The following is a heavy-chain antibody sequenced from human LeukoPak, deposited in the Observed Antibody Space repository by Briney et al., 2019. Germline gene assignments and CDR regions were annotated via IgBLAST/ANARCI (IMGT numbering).Heavy chain of an antibody. Sequence: GGSLRLSCAASGFTFSRYGMHWVRQAPGKGLEWVAVIWYDGSNKYYVDSVKGRFTISRDNSKNTLYLQMNSLRAEDTAVYFCAKGERSSPRYFLHYYYMDVWGKGTMVTVSS. CDR3: AKGERSSPRYFLHYYYMDV. J-gene: IGHJ6*03. CDR1: GFTFSRYG. CDR2: IWYDGSNK. D-gene: IGHD3-9*01. V-gene: IGHV3-33*03.